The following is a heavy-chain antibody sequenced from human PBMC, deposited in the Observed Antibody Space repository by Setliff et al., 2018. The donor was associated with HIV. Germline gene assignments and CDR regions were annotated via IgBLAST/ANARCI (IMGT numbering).Heavy chain of an antibody. J-gene: IGHJ5*02. V-gene: IGHV4-59*08. Sequence: PSETLSLTCIVSGASISSDTWSWIRQPPGKGLQWIGFIYNSEITNYNPSLKSRVTISLDMSKNQFSLKLSSVTAADAAVYYCASRVYYYDSSGYLREEGFDPWGQGTLVTVSS. D-gene: IGHD3-22*01. CDR1: GASISSDT. CDR3: ASRVYYYDSSGYLREEGFDP. CDR2: IYNSEIT.